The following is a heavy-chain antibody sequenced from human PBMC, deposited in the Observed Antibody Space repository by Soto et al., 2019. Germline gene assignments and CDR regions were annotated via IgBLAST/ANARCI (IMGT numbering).Heavy chain of an antibody. J-gene: IGHJ4*02. Sequence: EVQLLESGGGLVQPGGSLRLSCAASGFTFSSYAMSWVRQAPGKGLEWVSAISGSGGSTYYADSVKGRFTISRDNSKNTLYLQMNSLRVEDTAVYYCENGVRFGVFEYWGQGTLVTVSS. V-gene: IGHV3-23*01. CDR1: GFTFSSYA. CDR3: ENGVRFGVFEY. D-gene: IGHD3-10*01. CDR2: ISGSGGST.